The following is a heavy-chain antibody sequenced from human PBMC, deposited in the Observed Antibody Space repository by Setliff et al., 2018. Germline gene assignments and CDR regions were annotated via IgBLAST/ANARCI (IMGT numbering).Heavy chain of an antibody. J-gene: IGHJ3*02. D-gene: IGHD3-3*01. CDR1: GYTLSKYY. CDR2: INPSGGLT. V-gene: IGHV1-46*03. Sequence: GASVKVSCKASGYTLSKYYMHWVRQAPGQGLEWMGIINPSGGLTKYAQKFQGRVTMTIDTSTNTVYLEVSSLRSEDTAVYFCARDRFYNSWSGTSITAPHDAFDIWGQGTMVTVSS. CDR3: ARDRFYNSWSGTSITAPHDAFDI.